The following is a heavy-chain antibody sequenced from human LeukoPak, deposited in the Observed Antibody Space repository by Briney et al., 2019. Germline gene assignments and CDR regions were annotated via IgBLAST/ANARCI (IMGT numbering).Heavy chain of an antibody. Sequence: PSETLSLTCTVSGGSISSYYWSWIRQPPGKGLEWIGYIYYSGSTNYNPSLKSRVTISVDTSKNQFSLKLSSVTAADTAVYYCARDPGFGYYGNLHAFDIWGQGTMVTVSS. V-gene: IGHV4-59*01. D-gene: IGHD3-22*01. J-gene: IGHJ3*02. CDR1: GGSISSYY. CDR3: ARDPGFGYYGNLHAFDI. CDR2: IYYSGST.